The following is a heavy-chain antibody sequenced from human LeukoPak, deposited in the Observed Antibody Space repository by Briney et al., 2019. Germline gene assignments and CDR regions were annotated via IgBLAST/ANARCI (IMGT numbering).Heavy chain of an antibody. CDR3: ARESVGAKYYFDY. CDR2: IYSGGST. V-gene: IGHV3-66*01. Sequence: GGSLRLSCVASGFTVSSNYMSWVRQAPGKGLEWVSVIYSGGSTYYADSVKGRFTISRDNSKNTLYLQMNSLRAEDTAVYYCARESVGAKYYFDYWGQGTLVTVSS. J-gene: IGHJ4*02. CDR1: GFTVSSNY. D-gene: IGHD1-26*01.